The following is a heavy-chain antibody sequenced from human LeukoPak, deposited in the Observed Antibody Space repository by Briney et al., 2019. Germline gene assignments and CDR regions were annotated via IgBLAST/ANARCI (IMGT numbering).Heavy chain of an antibody. J-gene: IGHJ6*03. CDR3: ARGYYDSSGYAPYYYYYYYMDV. V-gene: IGHV1-18*01. Sequence: ASVKVSFKASGYTFTSYGISWVRQAPGQGLEWMGWISAYNGNTNYAQKLQGRVTMTTDTSTSTAYMELRSLRSDDTAVYYCARGYYDSSGYAPYYYYYYYMDVWGKGTTVTVSS. D-gene: IGHD3-22*01. CDR1: GYTFTSYG. CDR2: ISAYNGNT.